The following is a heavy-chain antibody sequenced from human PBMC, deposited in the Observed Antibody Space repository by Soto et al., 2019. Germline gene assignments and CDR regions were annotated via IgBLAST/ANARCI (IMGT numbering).Heavy chain of an antibody. V-gene: IGHV3-30-3*01. Sequence: GGSLRLSCAASGFTFSSYAMHWVRQAPGKGLEWVAVISYDGSNKYYADSVKGRFTISRDNSKNTLYLQMNSLRAEDTAVYYCARDRYDFWSGFYGMDVWGQGTTVTVSS. D-gene: IGHD3-3*01. CDR3: ARDRYDFWSGFYGMDV. CDR2: ISYDGSNK. CDR1: GFTFSSYA. J-gene: IGHJ6*02.